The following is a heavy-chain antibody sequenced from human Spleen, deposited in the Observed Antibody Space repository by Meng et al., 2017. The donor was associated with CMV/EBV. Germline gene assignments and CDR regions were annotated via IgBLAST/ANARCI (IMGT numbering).Heavy chain of an antibody. J-gene: IGHJ5*02. CDR3: AHRRRDFDFWSGDSNWFDP. CDR1: LSTSGVG. CDR2: IYWDDDE. V-gene: IGHV2-5*02. Sequence: LSTSGVGLGWIRQPPGKALEWLALIYWDDDERYSPSLKSRLTITKDTSKNQVFLTMTNMDPVDTATYYCAHRRRDFDFWSGDSNWFDPWGQGILVTVSS. D-gene: IGHD3-3*01.